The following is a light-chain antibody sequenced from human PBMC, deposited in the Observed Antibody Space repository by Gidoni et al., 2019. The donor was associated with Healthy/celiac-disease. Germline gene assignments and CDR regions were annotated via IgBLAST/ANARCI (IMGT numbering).Light chain of an antibody. Sequence: EIVLTQSPATLSLSPGESATLSCRASQSVSSYLAWYQQKPGQAPRLLIYEASNRATGIPARFSGSGSGTDFTLTISSLEPEDFAVYDCQQEVTFGGGTKVEIK. CDR2: EAS. J-gene: IGKJ4*01. CDR3: QQEVT. CDR1: QSVSSY. V-gene: IGKV3-11*01.